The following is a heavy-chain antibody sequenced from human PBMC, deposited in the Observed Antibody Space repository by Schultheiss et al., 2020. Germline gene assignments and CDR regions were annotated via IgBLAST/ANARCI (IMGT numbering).Heavy chain of an antibody. CDR2: MNPNSGNT. D-gene: IGHD6-19*01. CDR3: ARDHPIGQWIFDY. CDR1: GYTFTSYD. J-gene: IGHJ4*02. Sequence: ASVKVSCKASGYTFTSYDINWVRQATGQGLEWMGWMNPNSGNTGYAQKFQGRVTMTTDTSTSTAYMELRSLRSDDTAVYYCARDHPIGQWIFDYWGQGTLVTVSS. V-gene: IGHV1-8*01.